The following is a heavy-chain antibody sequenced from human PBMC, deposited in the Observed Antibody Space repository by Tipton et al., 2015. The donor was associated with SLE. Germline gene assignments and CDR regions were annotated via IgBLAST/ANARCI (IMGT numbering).Heavy chain of an antibody. D-gene: IGHD2-8*01. CDR3: AREIVQDWYFDL. J-gene: IGHJ2*01. V-gene: IGHV4-30-4*01. CDR2: INHSGST. CDR1: GGSISSGDYY. Sequence: TLSLTCTVSGGSISSGDYYWSWIRQPPGKGLKWIGEINHSGSTNYNPSLKSRVTMSVDTSKNQFSLKLSSVTAADTAMYYCAREIVQDWYFDLWGRGTLVTVSS.